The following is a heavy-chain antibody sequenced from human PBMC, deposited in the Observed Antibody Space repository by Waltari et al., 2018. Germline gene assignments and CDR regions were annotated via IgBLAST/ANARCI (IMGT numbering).Heavy chain of an antibody. CDR2: ISYSGST. CDR1: GRPISTTTYH. D-gene: IGHD2-21*02. J-gene: IGHJ6*03. CDR3: ARQATDTYYYYYMDV. V-gene: IGHV4-39*01. Sequence: QLQLQESGPGLVKPSETLSLTCPASGRPISTTTYHWCWIRQPPGKGLEWIGSISYSGSTSYNPSLNSRVTMSVDTSKNQFSLKLNSVTAADTAVYYCARQATDTYYYYYMDVWGKGTTVTVSS.